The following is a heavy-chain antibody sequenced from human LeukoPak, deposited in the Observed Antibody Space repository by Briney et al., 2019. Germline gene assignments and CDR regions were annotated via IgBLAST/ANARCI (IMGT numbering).Heavy chain of an antibody. CDR1: GGSLSGYY. CDR3: ARGQSSWYWRYYGMDV. Sequence: SETLSLTCAVYGGSLSGYYWSWIRQPPGKGLEWIGEINHSGSTNYNPSLKSRVTISVDTSKNQFSLKLSSVTAADTAVYYCARGQSSWYWRYYGMDVWGQGTTVTVSS. V-gene: IGHV4-34*01. D-gene: IGHD6-13*01. J-gene: IGHJ6*02. CDR2: INHSGST.